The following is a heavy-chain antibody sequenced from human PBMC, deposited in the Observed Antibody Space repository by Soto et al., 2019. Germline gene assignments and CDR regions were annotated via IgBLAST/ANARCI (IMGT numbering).Heavy chain of an antibody. CDR3: AKPLPVAGNSYFDY. V-gene: IGHV3-23*01. J-gene: IGHJ4*02. CDR2: ISSSGGGT. Sequence: DVQLLESGGGLVQPGGSLRLSCAASGFTFSNYAMSWVRQAPGKGLEWVSAISSSGGGTYYADSVKGRFTISRDNSENTLFLQIDSLRAEDTAVYHCAKPLPVAGNSYFDYWGQGTLVTDSS. D-gene: IGHD6-19*01. CDR1: GFTFSNYA.